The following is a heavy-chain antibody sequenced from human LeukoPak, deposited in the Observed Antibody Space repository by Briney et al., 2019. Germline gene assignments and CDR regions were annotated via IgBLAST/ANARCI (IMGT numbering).Heavy chain of an antibody. D-gene: IGHD7-27*01. CDR3: ARDHYNWGFSY. CDR2: IKYDGSEK. J-gene: IGHJ4*02. V-gene: IGHV3-7*03. CDR1: GFTFSNSW. Sequence: GGSLRLSCAASGFTFSNSWMSWVRQAPGKGLEWVANIKYDGSEKYYVDSVKGRFTISRDNAKNSLFLQMSTLRSEDTAVYYCARDHYNWGFSYWGQGTLVTVSS.